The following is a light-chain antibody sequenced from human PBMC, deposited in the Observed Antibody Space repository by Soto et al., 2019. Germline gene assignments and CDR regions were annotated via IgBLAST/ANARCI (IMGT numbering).Light chain of an antibody. J-gene: IGLJ2*01. V-gene: IGLV2-14*01. CDR3: SSYTRSSTVV. CDR1: SSDVGGYRY. Sequence: SALTQPASVSGSPGQSITISCTGTSSDVGGYRYVSWYQQHPRKAPKLMIYEVSNRPSGVSNRFSGSKSGNTASLTISGLQAEDEADYYCSSYTRSSTVVFGGGTKLTVL. CDR2: EVS.